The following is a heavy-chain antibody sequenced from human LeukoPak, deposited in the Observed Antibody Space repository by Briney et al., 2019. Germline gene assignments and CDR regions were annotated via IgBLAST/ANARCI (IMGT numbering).Heavy chain of an antibody. J-gene: IGHJ3*02. CDR1: GFTFSGSA. V-gene: IGHV3-73*01. CDR2: IRSKANSYAT. Sequence: GGSLRLSCAASGFTFSGSAMHWVRQASGKGLEWVGRIRSKANSYATACAASVKGRFTISRDDSKNTAYLQMNSLKTEDTAVYYCTIPRTSPREPTAFDIWGQGTMVTVSS. CDR3: TIPRTSPREPTAFDI. D-gene: IGHD1-26*01.